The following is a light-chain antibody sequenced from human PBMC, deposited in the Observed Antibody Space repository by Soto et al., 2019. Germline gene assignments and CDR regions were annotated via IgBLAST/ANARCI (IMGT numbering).Light chain of an antibody. CDR1: QCFSTW. Sequence: DIQMTQSPSTLSASVGDRVTITCRASQCFSTWLAWYQQKPGKAPKLLIYDASSLESGVPSRFSGSGSGTEFTLTISSLQPDDFATYYCQQYKTYSATFGQGTKVDIK. CDR3: QQYKTYSAT. V-gene: IGKV1-5*01. CDR2: DAS. J-gene: IGKJ1*01.